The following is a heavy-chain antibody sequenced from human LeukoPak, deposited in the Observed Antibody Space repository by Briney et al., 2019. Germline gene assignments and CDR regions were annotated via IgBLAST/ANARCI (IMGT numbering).Heavy chain of an antibody. CDR1: GGSISSNTYF. J-gene: IGHJ5*02. V-gene: IGHV4-39*01. CDR2: IRYSGST. Sequence: WETLSLTCNVSGGSISSNTYFWGWIRRPPGKGLEWIGSIRYSGSTCYNPSLKSRVTISVDTSNNQFSLHLTSLTAADTAVYYCATSDTVSTYNWFDPWGLGTLVTVS. CDR3: ATSDTVSTYNWFDP. D-gene: IGHD5/OR15-5a*01.